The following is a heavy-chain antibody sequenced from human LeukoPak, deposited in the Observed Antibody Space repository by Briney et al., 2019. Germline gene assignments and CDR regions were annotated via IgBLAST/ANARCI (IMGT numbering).Heavy chain of an antibody. CDR2: IYYSGST. CDR1: GGSISSYY. J-gene: IGHJ4*02. V-gene: IGHV4-59*01. CDR3: ARAGARHRYYFDY. Sequence: SETLSLTCTVSGGSISSYYWSWIRQPPGKGLEWIGYIYYSGSTNYNPSLKSRVTISVDTSKNQFSLKLSFVTAADTAVYYCARAGARHRYYFDYWGQGTLVTVSS. D-gene: IGHD3-10*01.